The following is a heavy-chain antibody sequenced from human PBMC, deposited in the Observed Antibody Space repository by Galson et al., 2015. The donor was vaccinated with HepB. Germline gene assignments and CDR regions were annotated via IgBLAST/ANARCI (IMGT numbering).Heavy chain of an antibody. CDR2: IQKDGDEK. CDR1: GFSFSSSW. D-gene: IGHD2-21*01. CDR3: ARFQRLSFDY. V-gene: IGHV3-7*01. J-gene: IGHJ4*02. Sequence: SLRLSCAASGFSFSSSWMSWVRQAPGKGLEWVATIQKDGDEKYYVDSVKGRFTISRDNAKNSLYLQMNSLRAEDTAVYYRARFQRLSFDYWGQGTLVTVSS.